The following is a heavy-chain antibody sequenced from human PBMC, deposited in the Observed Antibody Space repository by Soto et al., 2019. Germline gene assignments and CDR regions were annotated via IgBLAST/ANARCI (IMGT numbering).Heavy chain of an antibody. Sequence: SETLSLTCFVSGDSINNTYYWGWIRQPPGKGLEWIGSIYYSGSTYYNPSLKSRVTISVDTSENQFSLKLSSVTAADTAVYYCASRKVYDILTGYSHWGQGTLVTVSS. J-gene: IGHJ4*02. CDR3: ASRKVYDILTGYSH. D-gene: IGHD3-9*01. V-gene: IGHV4-39*01. CDR2: IYYSGST. CDR1: GDSINNTYY.